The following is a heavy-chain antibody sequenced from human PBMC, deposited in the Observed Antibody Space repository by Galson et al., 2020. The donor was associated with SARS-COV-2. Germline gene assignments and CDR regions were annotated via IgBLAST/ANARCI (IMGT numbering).Heavy chain of an antibody. CDR1: GGSFSGYY. V-gene: IGHV4-34*01. Sequence: SETLSLTCAVYGGSFSGYYWSRIRQPPGKGLEWIGKINHSGSTNYNPSLKSRVTISVDTSKNQFSLKLSSVTAADTAVYYCARGLSVVVPAAIPYYFDYWGQGTLVTVSS. CDR2: INHSGST. J-gene: IGHJ4*02. CDR3: ARGLSVVVPAAIPYYFDY. D-gene: IGHD2-2*01.